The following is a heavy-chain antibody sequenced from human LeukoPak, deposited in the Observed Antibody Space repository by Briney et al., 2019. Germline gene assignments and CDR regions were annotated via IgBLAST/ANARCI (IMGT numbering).Heavy chain of an antibody. CDR3: ARGGDYKNDY. J-gene: IGHJ4*02. CDR1: GFTFSSYW. CDR2: INGAGSSI. Sequence: GGSLRLSCAASGFTFSSYWMHWVRQTPGKGLVWVSRINGAGSSISYAHSVKGRVTISRDNAKNTLYLQMNNLRAEDTAVYYCARGGDYKNDYWGQGTLVTVSS. V-gene: IGHV3-74*01. D-gene: IGHD4-17*01.